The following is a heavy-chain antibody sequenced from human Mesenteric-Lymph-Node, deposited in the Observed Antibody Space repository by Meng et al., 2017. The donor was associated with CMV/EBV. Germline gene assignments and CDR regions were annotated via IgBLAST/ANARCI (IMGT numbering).Heavy chain of an antibody. CDR1: GFTFSTYW. J-gene: IGHJ4*02. CDR3: ARDLGRGTATLDY. V-gene: IGHV3-7*01. Sequence: GGSLRLSCAASGFTFSTYWMTWVRQAPGKGLEWVANIQEDGSEKYYVDSVKGRFTISRDNAKNSLYLQMNSLRAEDTAVYYCARDLGRGTATLDYWGQGALVTVSS. D-gene: IGHD1-1*01. CDR2: IQEDGSEK.